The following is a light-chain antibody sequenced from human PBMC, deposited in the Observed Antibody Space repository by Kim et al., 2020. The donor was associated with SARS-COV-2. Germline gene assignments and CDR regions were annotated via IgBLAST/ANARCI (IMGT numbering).Light chain of an antibody. V-gene: IGKV3-20*01. CDR3: QQYASSPRT. CDR1: QSVGSNY. J-gene: IGKJ2*01. CDR2: GAS. Sequence: LSPGERATLYCRASQSVGSNYLAWYQQKPGQAPRLIMYGASSRTSGIPERISGSGSGTDFTLTISRLEPEDFAVYYCQQYASSPRTFGQGTKLEI.